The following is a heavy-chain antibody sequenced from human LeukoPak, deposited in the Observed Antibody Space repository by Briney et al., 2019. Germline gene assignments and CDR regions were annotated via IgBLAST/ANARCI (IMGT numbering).Heavy chain of an antibody. D-gene: IGHD4-17*01. Sequence: PGGSLRLSCAASGFTFSTYGMHWVRQAPGKGLEWVAVIWYDGRKEYYADSVKGRFIISRDNSENTLYLQMNSLRVEDTAMYYCARDSRDLTVTATEFDYWGQGTLVTVSS. CDR2: IWYDGRKE. J-gene: IGHJ4*02. V-gene: IGHV3-33*01. CDR3: ARDSRDLTVTATEFDY. CDR1: GFTFSTYG.